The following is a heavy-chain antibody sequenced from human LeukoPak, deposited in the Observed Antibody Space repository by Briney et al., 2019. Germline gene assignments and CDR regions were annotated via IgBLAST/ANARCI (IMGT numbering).Heavy chain of an antibody. V-gene: IGHV3-30-3*01. Sequence: GGSLRLSCAASGFTFSSYTMHWVRQAPGKGLEWVAVISYDGSNKYYADSVKGRFTISRDNSKDTLYLQMNSLRAEDTAVYYCARVKGSSTFDYWGQGTLVTVSS. CDR3: ARVKGSSTFDY. D-gene: IGHD2-2*01. CDR2: ISYDGSNK. CDR1: GFTFSSYT. J-gene: IGHJ4*02.